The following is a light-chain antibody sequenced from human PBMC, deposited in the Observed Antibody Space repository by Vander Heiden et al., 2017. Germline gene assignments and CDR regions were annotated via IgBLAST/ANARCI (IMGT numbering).Light chain of an antibody. CDR1: SYNIGAGYD. V-gene: IGLV1-40*01. CDR3: QSYDSSLSGSV. CDR2: GNV. J-gene: IGLJ1*01. Sequence: QSVLTQPPSVSGAPGQRVTISCTGSSYNIGAGYDVHWYPKLPGPAPKLLIYGNVNRPSGVPDRFSGSKSGTSASLAITGLQAEDEADYYCQSYDSSLSGSVFGTGTKVTVL.